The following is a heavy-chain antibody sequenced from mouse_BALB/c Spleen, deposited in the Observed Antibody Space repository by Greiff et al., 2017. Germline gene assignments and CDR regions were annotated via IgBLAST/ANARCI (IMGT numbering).Heavy chain of an antibody. CDR2: IDPYNGGT. CDR3: ASPYYYGSSRYFDV. J-gene: IGHJ1*01. Sequence: EVQLQQSGPELVKPGASVKVSCKASGYAFTSYNMYWVKQSHGKSLEWIGYIDPYNGGTSYNQKFKGKATLTVDKSSSTAYMHLNSLTSEDSAVYYCASPYYYGSSRYFDVWGAGTTVTVSS. CDR1: GYAFTSYN. V-gene: IGHV1S135*01. D-gene: IGHD1-1*01.